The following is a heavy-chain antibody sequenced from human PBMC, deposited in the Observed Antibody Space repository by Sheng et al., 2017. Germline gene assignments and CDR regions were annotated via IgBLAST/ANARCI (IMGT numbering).Heavy chain of an antibody. CDR1: GFTFSSYA. CDR2: ISYDGSNK. Sequence: QVQLVESGGGVVQPGRSLRLSCAASGFTFSSYAMHWVRQAPGKGLEWVAVISYDGSNKYYADSVKGRFTISRDNSKNTLYLQMNSLRAEDTAVYYCARDHPSSSWYYDYWGQGTLVTVSS. CDR3: ARDHPSSSWYYDY. D-gene: IGHD6-13*01. V-gene: IGHV3-30-3*01. J-gene: IGHJ4*02.